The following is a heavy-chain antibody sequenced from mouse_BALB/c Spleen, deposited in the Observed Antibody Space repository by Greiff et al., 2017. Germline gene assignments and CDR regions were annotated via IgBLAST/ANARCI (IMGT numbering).Heavy chain of an antibody. CDR1: GYTFSSYW. J-gene: IGHJ3*01. D-gene: IGHD1-1*01. CDR3: ARSSYYDGSSGFAY. V-gene: IGHV1-9*01. CDR2: ILPGSGST. Sequence: QVQLQQSGAELMKPGASVKISCKATGYTFSSYWIEWVKQRPGHGLEWIGEILPGSGSTNYNEKFKGKATFTADTSSNTAYMQLSSLTSEDSAVYYCARSSYYDGSSGFAYWGQGTLVTVSA.